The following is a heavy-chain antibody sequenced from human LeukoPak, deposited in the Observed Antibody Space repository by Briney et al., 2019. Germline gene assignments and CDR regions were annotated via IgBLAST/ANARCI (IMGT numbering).Heavy chain of an antibody. CDR1: GYTFTSYY. CDR2: INPSGGST. D-gene: IGHD6-19*01. CDR3: ARARVVAGYKYNWFDP. Sequence: ASVKVSCKASGYTFTSYYMHWVRQAPGQGLEWMGIINPSGGSTSYAQKFQGRVTMTRDTSTSTVYMELSSLRSEDTAVYYCARARVVAGYKYNWFDPWGQGTLVTVSS. V-gene: IGHV1-46*01. J-gene: IGHJ5*02.